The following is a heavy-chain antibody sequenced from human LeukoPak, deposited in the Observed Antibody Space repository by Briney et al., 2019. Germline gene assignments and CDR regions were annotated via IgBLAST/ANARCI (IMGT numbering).Heavy chain of an antibody. CDR1: GSTFSSYW. CDR2: INSDGSST. Sequence: GGSLRLSCAASGSTFSSYWMHWVRQAPGKGLVWVSRINSDGSSTSYADSVKGRFTISRDNAKNTLYLQMNSLRAEDTAVYYCARGWYRGVTFDYWGQGTLVTVSS. V-gene: IGHV3-74*01. CDR3: ARGWYRGVTFDY. J-gene: IGHJ4*02. D-gene: IGHD6-19*01.